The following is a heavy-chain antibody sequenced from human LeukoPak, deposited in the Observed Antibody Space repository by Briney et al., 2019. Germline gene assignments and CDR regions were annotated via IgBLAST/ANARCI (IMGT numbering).Heavy chain of an antibody. CDR3: ASRDRIVGAIDY. Sequence: SGTLSLTCAVSGGSISSSNWWSWVRPPPGKGLEWIGEIYHSGSTNYNPSLKSRVTISVDTSKNQFSLKLSSVTAADTAEYYCASRDRIVGAIDYWGQGTLVTVSS. J-gene: IGHJ4*02. V-gene: IGHV4-4*02. D-gene: IGHD1-26*01. CDR1: GGSISSSNW. CDR2: IYHSGST.